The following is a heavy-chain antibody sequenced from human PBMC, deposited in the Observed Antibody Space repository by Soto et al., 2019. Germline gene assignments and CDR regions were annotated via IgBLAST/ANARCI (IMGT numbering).Heavy chain of an antibody. D-gene: IGHD2-21*01. CDR2: IYYSGST. CDR3: ARYNLGGAFDP. J-gene: IGHJ5*02. CDR1: GGSISSYY. Sequence: QVQLQESGPGLVKPSETLSLTCTVSGGSISSYYWSWIRQPPGKGLEWIGYIYYSGSTNYNPSLKSRVTISVDTSKNQFSLKLSSVTAADTAVYYCARYNLGGAFDPWGQETLVTVSS. V-gene: IGHV4-59*01.